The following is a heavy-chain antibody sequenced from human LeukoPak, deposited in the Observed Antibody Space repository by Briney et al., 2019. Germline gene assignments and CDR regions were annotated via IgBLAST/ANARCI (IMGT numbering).Heavy chain of an antibody. CDR2: ISGSGGST. V-gene: IGHV3-23*01. CDR3: AKDQLRFLEQGAFDI. Sequence: GGSLRLSCAASGFTFSSYAMSWVRQVPGKGLEWVSAISGSGGSTYYADSVKGRFTISRDNSKNTLYLQMNSLRAEDTAVYYCAKDQLRFLEQGAFDIWGQGTMVTVSS. D-gene: IGHD3-3*01. CDR1: GFTFSSYA. J-gene: IGHJ3*02.